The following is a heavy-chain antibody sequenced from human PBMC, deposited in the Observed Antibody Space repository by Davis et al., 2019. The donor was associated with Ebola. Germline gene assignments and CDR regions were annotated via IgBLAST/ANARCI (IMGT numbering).Heavy chain of an antibody. J-gene: IGHJ5*02. CDR3: ASSPSVAAGYGWFDP. CDR2: INPNSGGT. V-gene: IGHV1-18*01. CDR1: GGTFSSYA. D-gene: IGHD3-9*01. Sequence: ASVKVSCKASGGTFSSYAISWVRQAPGQGLEWMGWINPNSGGTNYAQKLQGRVTMTTDTSTSTAYMELRSLRSDDTAVYYCASSPSVAAGYGWFDPWGQGTLVTVSS.